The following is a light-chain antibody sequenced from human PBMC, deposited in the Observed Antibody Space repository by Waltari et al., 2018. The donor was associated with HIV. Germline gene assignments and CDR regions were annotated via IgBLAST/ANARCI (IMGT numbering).Light chain of an antibody. CDR1: SGHIHYA. V-gene: IGLV4-69*01. CDR2: VNSDGSH. Sequence: QLVLTQSPSASASLRASVKLTCTLSSGHIHYAIAWHQHRPETGPRYLMRVNSDGSHSKGDGIPARFSGSSSGAERYLSISSLQSEDEADYYCQTWTTGIVLFGGGTKLTVL. J-gene: IGLJ2*01. CDR3: QTWTTGIVL.